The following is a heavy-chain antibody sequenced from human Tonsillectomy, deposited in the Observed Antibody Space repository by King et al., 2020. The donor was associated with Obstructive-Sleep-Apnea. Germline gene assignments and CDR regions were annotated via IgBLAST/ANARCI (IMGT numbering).Heavy chain of an antibody. CDR2: ISWNSGSI. D-gene: IGHD3-22*01. CDR1: GFTFDDYA. V-gene: IGHV3-9*01. CDR3: AKGAYYYDSSGHFDY. J-gene: IGHJ4*02. Sequence: QLVQSGGGLVQPGRSLRLSCAASGFTFDDYAMHWVRQAPGKGLEWVSGISWNSGSIGYADSVKGRFTISRDNAKHSLYLQMNSLRAEDTALYYCAKGAYYYDSSGHFDYWGQGTLVTVSS.